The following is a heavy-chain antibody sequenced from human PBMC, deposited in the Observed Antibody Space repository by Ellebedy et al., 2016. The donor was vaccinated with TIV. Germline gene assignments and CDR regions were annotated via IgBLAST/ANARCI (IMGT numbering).Heavy chain of an antibody. CDR3: AREGAGEEYSGYDYYYGMDV. V-gene: IGHV1-58*02. CDR1: GFTFTSSA. CDR2: IVVGSGNT. J-gene: IGHJ6*02. Sequence: SVKVSXXASGFTFTSSAMQWVRQARGQRLEWIGWIVVGSGNTNYAQKFQERVTITRDMSTSTAYMELSSLRSEDTAVYYCAREGAGEEYSGYDYYYGMDVWGQGTMVTVSS. D-gene: IGHD5-12*01.